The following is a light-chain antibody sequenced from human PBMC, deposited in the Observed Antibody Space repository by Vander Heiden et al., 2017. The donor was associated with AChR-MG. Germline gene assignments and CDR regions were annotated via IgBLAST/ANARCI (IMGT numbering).Light chain of an antibody. J-gene: IGLJ3*02. Sequence: QSALTPPASVSGSPGQSITISCTGTNSDVGSYNLVSWYQQHPGKAPKLMIYEVSKRPSGDSNRFSGSKSGNTASLTISGLQAEDEADYYCCSYAGSSTYWVFGGGTKLTVL. CDR3: CSYAGSSTYWV. CDR1: NSDVGSYNL. CDR2: EVS. V-gene: IGLV2-23*02.